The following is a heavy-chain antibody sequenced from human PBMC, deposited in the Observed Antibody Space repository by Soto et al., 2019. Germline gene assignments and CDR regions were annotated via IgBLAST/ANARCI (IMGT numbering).Heavy chain of an antibody. CDR2: IGGSGDST. J-gene: IGHJ4*02. CDR3: AKTRRMSTSRGRFDY. D-gene: IGHD3-10*01. V-gene: IGHV3-23*01. CDR1: GFTFSSYA. Sequence: PGGSLRLSCAASGFTFSSYAMSWVRQAPGKGLEWVSAIGGSGDSTYYYADSVKGRFTISRDNSKNTVYLQMNSLRAEDTAVYYCAKTRRMSTSRGRFDYWGQGTLVTVSS.